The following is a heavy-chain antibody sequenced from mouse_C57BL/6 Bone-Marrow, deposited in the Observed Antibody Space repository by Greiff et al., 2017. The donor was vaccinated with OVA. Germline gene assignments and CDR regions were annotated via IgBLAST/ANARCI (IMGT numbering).Heavy chain of an antibody. Sequence: QVHVKQSGAELVRPGTSVKVSCKASGYAFTNYLIEWLKRRPGQGLGWIGGFNPGSGGTNYNEKFKGKATLTANKSSSTAYMQLSSLTSDDSAFYFCARVYYGYDYAMDYWGQGTSVTVSS. CDR1: GYAFTNYL. J-gene: IGHJ4*01. V-gene: IGHV1-54*03. D-gene: IGHD2-2*01. CDR2: FNPGSGGT. CDR3: ARVYYGYDYAMDY.